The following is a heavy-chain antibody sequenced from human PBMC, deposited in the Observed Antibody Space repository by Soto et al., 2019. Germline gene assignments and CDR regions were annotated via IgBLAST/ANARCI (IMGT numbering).Heavy chain of an antibody. D-gene: IGHD2-2*01. V-gene: IGHV1-2*02. Sequence: ASVKVSCKAPGYTFTGYYMHWVRQAPGQGLEWMGWINPNSGGTNYAQKFQGRVTMTRDTSISTAYMELSRLRSDDTAVYYCAREPAAISLYYYYYGMDVWGQGTTVTVSS. CDR3: AREPAAISLYYYYYGMDV. CDR1: GYTFTGYY. J-gene: IGHJ6*02. CDR2: INPNSGGT.